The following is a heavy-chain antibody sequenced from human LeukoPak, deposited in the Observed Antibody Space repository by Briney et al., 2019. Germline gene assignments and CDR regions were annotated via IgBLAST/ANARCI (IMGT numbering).Heavy chain of an antibody. Sequence: GGSLRLSCAAAGLIFSSYAMTLVRQAPGKGLEWVSAISGSGGSTYYADSVKGRFTISRDTSKSTLYLQMNSLRAEDTAVYYCAKRSGDSYYLDSWGQGTLVTVSS. J-gene: IGHJ4*02. CDR3: AKRSGDSYYLDS. D-gene: IGHD2-15*01. CDR2: ISGSGGST. V-gene: IGHV3-23*01. CDR1: GLIFSSYA.